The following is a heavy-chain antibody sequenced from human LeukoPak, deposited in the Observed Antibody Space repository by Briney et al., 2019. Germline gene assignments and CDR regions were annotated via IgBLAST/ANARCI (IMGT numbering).Heavy chain of an antibody. CDR2: IRYDGSNK. V-gene: IGHV3-30*02. CDR1: GFTFSSYG. D-gene: IGHD6-6*01. Sequence: PGGSLRLSCAASGFTFSSYGMHWVRQAPCKGLEWVAFIRYDGSNKYYADSVKGRFTISRDNSKNTLYLQMNSLRAEDTAVYYCAKANIPARSAPLDYWGQGTLVTVSS. CDR3: AKANIPARSAPLDY. J-gene: IGHJ4*02.